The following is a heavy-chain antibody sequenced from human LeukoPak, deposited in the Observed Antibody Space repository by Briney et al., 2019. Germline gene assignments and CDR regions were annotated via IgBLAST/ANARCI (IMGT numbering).Heavy chain of an antibody. CDR2: IYYSGST. CDR1: GGSISSSSYY. Sequence: SETLSLTCTVSGGSISSSSYYWGWIRQPPGKGLEWIGSIYYSGSTYYNPSLKSRVTISVYTSKNQFSLKLSSVTAADTAVYYCARFLPHIVVVPAASDFDYWGQGTLVTVSS. J-gene: IGHJ4*02. V-gene: IGHV4-39*01. D-gene: IGHD2-2*01. CDR3: ARFLPHIVVVPAASDFDY.